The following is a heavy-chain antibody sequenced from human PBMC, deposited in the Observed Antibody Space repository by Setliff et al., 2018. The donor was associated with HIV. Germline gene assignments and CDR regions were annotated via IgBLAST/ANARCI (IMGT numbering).Heavy chain of an antibody. CDR2: LYWDDDK. J-gene: IGHJ4*02. CDR3: ARRAGSSWFRFYFDY. Sequence: SGPTLVNPTQTLTLTCTFSGFSLSTSGAAVGWIRQPPGKALEWLAILYWDDDKRYTPSLNNRLTITKGTSKNQVVLTMTNVDPVDTATDFCARRAGSSWFRFYFDYWGQGALVTVSS. CDR1: GFSLSTSGAA. D-gene: IGHD6-13*01. V-gene: IGHV2-5*02.